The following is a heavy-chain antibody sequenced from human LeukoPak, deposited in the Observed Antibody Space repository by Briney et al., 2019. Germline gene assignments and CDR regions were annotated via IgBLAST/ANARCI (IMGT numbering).Heavy chain of an antibody. V-gene: IGHV3-48*01. D-gene: IGHD3-16*01. CDR2: ISSSSSTI. CDR3: ARDGWGSFKDY. CDR1: GFTFSSYS. J-gene: IGHJ4*02. Sequence: QAGGSLRLSCAASGFTFSSYSMNWVRQAPGKGLEWVSYISSSSSTIYYADSVKGRFTISRDNAENSLYLQMNSLRAEDTAVYYCARDGWGSFKDYWGQGTLVTVSS.